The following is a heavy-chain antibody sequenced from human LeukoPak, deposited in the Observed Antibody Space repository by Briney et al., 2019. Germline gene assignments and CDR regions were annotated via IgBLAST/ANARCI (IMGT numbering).Heavy chain of an antibody. CDR1: GYTFTSYG. D-gene: IGHD3-22*01. CDR2: ISAYNGNT. Sequence: GASVKVSCKASGYTFTSYGISWVRQAPGQGLEWMGWISAYNGNTNYAQKLQGRVTMTTDTSTSTAYMELRSLRSDDTAVYYCARRNYYDSSGYSLGFDPWGQGTLVTVSS. J-gene: IGHJ5*02. V-gene: IGHV1-18*01. CDR3: ARRNYYDSSGYSLGFDP.